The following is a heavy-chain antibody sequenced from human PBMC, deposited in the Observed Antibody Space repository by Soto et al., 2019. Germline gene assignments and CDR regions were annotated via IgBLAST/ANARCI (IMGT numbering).Heavy chain of an antibody. J-gene: IGHJ5*02. D-gene: IGHD3-9*01. CDR3: AREVRDILTGYPFPTWFDP. V-gene: IGHV3-33*01. Sequence: PGGSLRLSCAASGFTFSSYGMHWVRQAPGKGLEWVAVIWYDGSNKYYADSVKGRFTISRDNSKNALYLQMNSLRAEDTAVYYCAREVRDILTGYPFPTWFDPWGQGTLVTVSS. CDR2: IWYDGSNK. CDR1: GFTFSSYG.